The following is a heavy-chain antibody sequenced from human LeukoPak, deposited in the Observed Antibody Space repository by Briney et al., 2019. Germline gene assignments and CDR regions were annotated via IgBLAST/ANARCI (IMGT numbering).Heavy chain of an antibody. V-gene: IGHV4-39*01. Sequence: PSETLSLTCTVSGGSIGSDSYYWGWIRQPPGKGLEWIGTMYYGGSDYYNPSLKSRVAIMPDRSKNQFSLRVTSVTAADTAVYHCARHFRAVGNYGSGSYYDYFDFWGQGTLVTVSS. CDR3: ARHFRAVGNYGSGSYYDYFDF. CDR1: GGSIGSDSYY. J-gene: IGHJ4*02. CDR2: MYYGGSD. D-gene: IGHD3-10*01.